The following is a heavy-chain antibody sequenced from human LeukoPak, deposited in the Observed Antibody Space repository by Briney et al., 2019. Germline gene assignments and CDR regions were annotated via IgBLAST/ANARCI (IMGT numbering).Heavy chain of an antibody. Sequence: PGGSLRLSCAASGFTFSSYWTHWVRQAPGKGLVWVSRINRDGSSTSYADSVKGRFTISRDNAKNTLYLQMNSLRAEDTAVYYCARGLACSSTSCYRGFDYWGQGTLVTVSS. CDR2: INRDGSST. CDR3: ARGLACSSTSCYRGFDY. CDR1: GFTFSSYW. J-gene: IGHJ4*02. D-gene: IGHD2-2*02. V-gene: IGHV3-74*01.